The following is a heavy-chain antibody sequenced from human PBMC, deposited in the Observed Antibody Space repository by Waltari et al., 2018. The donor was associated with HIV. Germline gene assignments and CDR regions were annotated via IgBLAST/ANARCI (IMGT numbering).Heavy chain of an antibody. J-gene: IGHJ3*02. CDR3: ARQMTFYDALDI. CDR2: IYPNSGDT. CDR1: GYTFTDYY. V-gene: IGHV1-2*02. Sequence: QVQLVQSGAEVRKPGASVKVSCKTSGYTFTDYYIHWGRQAPGQGPAWMGRIYPNSGDTHFAEKFQGRVTLTRDTSIRTAYVEVSNLRSDDTAVYYCARQMTFYDALDIWGQGTMVSVSS.